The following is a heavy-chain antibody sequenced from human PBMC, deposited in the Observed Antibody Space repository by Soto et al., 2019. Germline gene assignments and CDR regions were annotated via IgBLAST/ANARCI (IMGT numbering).Heavy chain of an antibody. V-gene: IGHV3-66*01. J-gene: IGHJ3*02. CDR3: ARFYGSGDLGAFDI. Sequence: EVQLVESGGGLVQPGGSLRLSCAASGFTVSSNYMSWVRQAPGKGLEWVSVIYSGGSTYYADSVEGRFTISRDNSKNTLYLQMNSLRAEDTAVYYCARFYGSGDLGAFDIWGQGTMVTVSS. D-gene: IGHD3-10*01. CDR1: GFTVSSNY. CDR2: IYSGGST.